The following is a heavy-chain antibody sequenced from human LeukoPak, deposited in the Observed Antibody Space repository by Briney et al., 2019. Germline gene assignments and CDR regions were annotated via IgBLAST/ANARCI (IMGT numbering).Heavy chain of an antibody. CDR3: ARHGEWLTFDY. J-gene: IGHJ4*02. CDR2: IYHSGST. CDR1: GYSISSGYY. Sequence: SETLSLTCTVSGYSISSGYYWGWIRQPPGKGLEWIGSIYHSGSTYYNPSLKSRVTISVDTSKNQFSLKLSSVTAADTAVYYCARHGEWLTFDYWGQGTLVTVSS. D-gene: IGHD5-12*01. V-gene: IGHV4-38-2*02.